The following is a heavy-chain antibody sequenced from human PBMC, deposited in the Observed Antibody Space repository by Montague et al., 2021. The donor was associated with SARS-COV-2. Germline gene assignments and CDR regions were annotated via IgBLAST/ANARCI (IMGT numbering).Heavy chain of an antibody. Sequence: CAISGDSVSSNSAAWKWIRQSPSRGLEWLGRTYYRSKWHNDYAESVKSRITTNPDTSKNQISLQLNSVTPEDTAVYYCARGSQAGSWPPTDSGMDVWGQGTKVTVSS. D-gene: IGHD6-13*01. V-gene: IGHV6-1*01. CDR1: GDSVSSNSAA. CDR3: ARGSQAGSWPPTDSGMDV. CDR2: TYYRSKWHN. J-gene: IGHJ6*02.